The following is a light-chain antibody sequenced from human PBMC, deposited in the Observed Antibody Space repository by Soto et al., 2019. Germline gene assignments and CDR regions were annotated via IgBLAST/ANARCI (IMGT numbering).Light chain of an antibody. CDR2: DAS. CDR1: QFISTW. CDR3: QQYSSYSSKT. V-gene: IGKV1-5*01. Sequence: DIQMTQSPSTLSASVGDRVAITCRASQFISTWLAWYQQKPGRAPKLLIHDASNLESGVPSRFSGSGSGTEFTLTISSLQPDDSATYYCQQYSSYSSKTFGHGTKVEIK. J-gene: IGKJ1*01.